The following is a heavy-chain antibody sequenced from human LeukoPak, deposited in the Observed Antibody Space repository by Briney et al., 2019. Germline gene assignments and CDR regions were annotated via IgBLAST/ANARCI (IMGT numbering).Heavy chain of an antibody. Sequence: GGSLRLSCAASGFTFDTYAMSWVRQAPGKGLEWVSVLSGSGGSTYYADSVKGRFTISRDNAKNTLYLQMNSLRAEDTAVYYCAKGRCSGGSCYGRGFDYWGQGTLVTVSS. CDR2: LSGSGGST. J-gene: IGHJ4*02. V-gene: IGHV3-23*01. CDR1: GFTFDTYA. CDR3: AKGRCSGGSCYGRGFDY. D-gene: IGHD2-15*01.